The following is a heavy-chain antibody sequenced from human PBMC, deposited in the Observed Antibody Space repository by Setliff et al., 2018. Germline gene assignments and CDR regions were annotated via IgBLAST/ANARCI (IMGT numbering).Heavy chain of an antibody. J-gene: IGHJ4*02. CDR1: GASISSGGYY. Sequence: PSETLSLTCTVSGASISSGGYYWTWIRQPAGKALEWIGHISPSGSTTYNPSLKSRVTISPDTSKNHFSLKVNSVTAADTAVYYCARTARVPDCSGQGILVTVSS. V-gene: IGHV4-61*09. CDR2: ISPSGST. CDR3: ARTARVPDC.